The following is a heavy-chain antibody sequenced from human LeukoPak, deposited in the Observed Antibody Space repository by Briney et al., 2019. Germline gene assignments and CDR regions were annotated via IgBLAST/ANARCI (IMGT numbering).Heavy chain of an antibody. V-gene: IGHV4-38-2*02. J-gene: IGHJ5*02. CDR1: GYSISSGYY. CDR3: ARDYPQFDP. Sequence: KPSETLSLTCAVPGYSISSGYYWGWIRQPPGKGLEWIGSIYHSGSTYYNPSLKSRVTISVDTSKNQVSLKLSSVTAADTAVYYCARDYPQFDPWGRGTRVTVSS. CDR2: IYHSGST.